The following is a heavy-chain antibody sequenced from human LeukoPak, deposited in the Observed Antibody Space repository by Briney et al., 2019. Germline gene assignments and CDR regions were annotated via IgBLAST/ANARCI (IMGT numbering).Heavy chain of an antibody. D-gene: IGHD3-22*01. CDR3: ARGGYYNTSGYHYVQGFDP. CDR2: IHPNSGVT. CDR1: GYTFTDYY. V-gene: IGHV1-2*02. Sequence: GASVKVSCKASGYTFTDYYKHWVRQAPGQGLEWMGWIHPNSGVTNSVQKLQGRVTMTRDTSITTVNMELNRLRSDDTAVYYCARGGYYNTSGYHYVQGFDPWGQGTLVTVSS. J-gene: IGHJ5*02.